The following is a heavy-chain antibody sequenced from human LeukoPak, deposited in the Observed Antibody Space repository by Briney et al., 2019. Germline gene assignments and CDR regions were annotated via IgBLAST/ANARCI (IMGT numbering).Heavy chain of an antibody. CDR2: ISGSGGST. Sequence: SGGSLRLSCAASGFTFSSYAMSWVRQAPGKGLEWVSAISGSGGSTYYADSVKGRFTISRDNSKNTLYLQMNSLRAEDTAVYYCAKDSEATMIPAAFDIWGQGTMVTVSS. CDR1: GFTFSSYA. D-gene: IGHD3-22*01. CDR3: AKDSEATMIPAAFDI. V-gene: IGHV3-23*01. J-gene: IGHJ3*02.